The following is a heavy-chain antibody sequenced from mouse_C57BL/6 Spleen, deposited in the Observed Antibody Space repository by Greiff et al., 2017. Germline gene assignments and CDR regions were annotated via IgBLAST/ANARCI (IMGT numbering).Heavy chain of an antibody. CDR1: GFSLTSYA. V-gene: IGHV2-9-1*01. Sequence: VQVVESGPGLVAPSQSLSITCTVSGFSLTSYAISWVRQPPGKGLEWLGVIWTGGGTTYNSALNSRLSISKDKAKSQVFVKMNSLLTDDTARYYGARKDGCTLYDAMDYWGQGTSVTVSS. J-gene: IGHJ4*01. D-gene: IGHD2-3*01. CDR2: IWTGGGT. CDR3: ARKDGCTLYDAMDY.